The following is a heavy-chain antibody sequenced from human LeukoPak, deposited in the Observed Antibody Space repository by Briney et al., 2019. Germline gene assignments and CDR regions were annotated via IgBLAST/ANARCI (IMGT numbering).Heavy chain of an antibody. Sequence: ASVKVSCKASGYTFTSYYMHWVRQAPGQGLEWMGIISPSGGSTSYAQKFQGRVTMTRDTSTSTVYMELSSLRSEDTAVYYCARGAMVQFLPYNWFDPWGQGTLVTVSS. CDR2: ISPSGGST. V-gene: IGHV1-46*01. D-gene: IGHD4/OR15-4a*01. CDR3: ARGAMVQFLPYNWFDP. CDR1: GYTFTSYY. J-gene: IGHJ5*02.